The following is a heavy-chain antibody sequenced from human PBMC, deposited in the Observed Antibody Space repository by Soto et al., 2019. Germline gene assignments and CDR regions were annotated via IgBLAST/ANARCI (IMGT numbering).Heavy chain of an antibody. CDR1: GFTFSSYA. Sequence: QVQLVESGGGVVQPGRSLRLSCAASGFTFSSYAMHWVRQAPGKGLEWVAVISYDGSSKYYADSVKGRFTISRDNSKNTLYLQMNSLRAEYTAVYYCARANPLMWDQLPAYYFDYWGQGTLVTVSS. CDR2: ISYDGSSK. J-gene: IGHJ4*02. D-gene: IGHD2-2*01. V-gene: IGHV3-30-3*01. CDR3: ARANPLMWDQLPAYYFDY.